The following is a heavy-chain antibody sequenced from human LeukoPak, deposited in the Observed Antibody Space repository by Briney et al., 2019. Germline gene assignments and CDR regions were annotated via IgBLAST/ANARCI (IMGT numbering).Heavy chain of an antibody. CDR3: ARAPYYDSSGRNWFDP. Sequence: GGSLRLSCAASGFTFSSYSMNWVRQAPGKGLEWASSISSGSSYIYYADSVKGRFTISRDNAKNSLYLQMNSLRAEDTAVYYCARAPYYDSSGRNWFDPWGQGTLVTVSS. CDR2: ISSGSSYI. V-gene: IGHV3-21*01. CDR1: GFTFSSYS. J-gene: IGHJ5*02. D-gene: IGHD3-22*01.